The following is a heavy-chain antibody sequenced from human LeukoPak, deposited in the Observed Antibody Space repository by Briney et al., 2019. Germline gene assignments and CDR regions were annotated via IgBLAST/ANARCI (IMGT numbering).Heavy chain of an antibody. CDR1: GYTFTGFY. D-gene: IGHD3-22*01. CDR3: ARLDSCDALDI. J-gene: IGHJ3*02. V-gene: IGHV1-2*06. CDR2: INPNSGGT. Sequence: ASVKVSCKASGYTFTGFYMHWVRQAPGQGLEWMGRINPNSGGTNYAQKFHGRVTMTRDTSISTAYMELSRLRSDDTAVYYCARLDSCDALDIWGQGTMVTVSS.